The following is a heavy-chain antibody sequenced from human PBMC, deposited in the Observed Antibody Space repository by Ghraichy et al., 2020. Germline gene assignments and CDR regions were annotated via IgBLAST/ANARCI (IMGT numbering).Heavy chain of an antibody. CDR1: GFTFSDYY. CDR2: ISSSGSYT. J-gene: IGHJ2*01. CDR3: ARVLGGIAPSGIPSRYFDL. Sequence: GGSLRLSCAASGFTFSDYYMSWIRQAPGKGLEWVSYISSSGSYTGYADSVKGRFTISRDNAKNSLYLQMNSLRAEDTAVYYCARVLGGIAPSGIPSRYFDLWGRGTLVTVSS. V-gene: IGHV3-11*06. D-gene: IGHD6-13*01.